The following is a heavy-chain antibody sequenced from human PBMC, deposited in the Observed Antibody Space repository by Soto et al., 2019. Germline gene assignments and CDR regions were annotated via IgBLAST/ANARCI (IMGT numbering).Heavy chain of an antibody. CDR2: IIPIFGTA. Sequence: AAVKVSCKASGGTFSSYAISWVRQAPGQGLEWMGGIIPIFGTANYAQKFQGRVTITADESTSTAYMELSSLRSEDTAVYYCARAGEGARHYFDYWGRGRLVTVSS. CDR1: GGTFSSYA. V-gene: IGHV1-69*01. J-gene: IGHJ4*02. D-gene: IGHD6-6*01. CDR3: ARAGEGARHYFDY.